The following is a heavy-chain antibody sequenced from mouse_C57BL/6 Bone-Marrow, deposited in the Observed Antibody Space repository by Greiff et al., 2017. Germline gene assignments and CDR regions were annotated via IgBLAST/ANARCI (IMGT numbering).Heavy chain of an antibody. CDR1: GFTFSSYA. D-gene: IGHD1-1*01. V-gene: IGHV5-4*03. CDR2: ISDGGSYT. CDR3: ARITTVVATEFDY. J-gene: IGHJ2*01. Sequence: EVKLQESGGGLVKPGGSLKLSCAASGFTFSSYAMSWVRQTPEKRLEWVATISDGGSYTYYPDNVKGRFTISRDNAKNNLYLQMSHLKSEDTAMYYCARITTVVATEFDYWGQGTTLTVSS.